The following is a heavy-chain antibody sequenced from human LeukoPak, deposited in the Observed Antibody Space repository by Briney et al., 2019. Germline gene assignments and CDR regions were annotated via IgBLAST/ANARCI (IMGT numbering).Heavy chain of an antibody. CDR1: GFTVSSNY. V-gene: IGHV3-23*01. J-gene: IGHJ3*02. Sequence: GGSLRLSFAASGFTVSSNYMSWVRQAPGKGLEWASVISGSGGSTYYADSVKGRFTISRDNSKNTLYLQMNSLRAEDTAVYYCAKVPLDYYDSSGYAFDIWGQGTMVTVSS. D-gene: IGHD3-22*01. CDR3: AKVPLDYYDSSGYAFDI. CDR2: ISGSGGST.